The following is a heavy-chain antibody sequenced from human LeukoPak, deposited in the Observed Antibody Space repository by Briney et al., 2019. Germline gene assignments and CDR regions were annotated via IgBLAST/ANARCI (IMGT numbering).Heavy chain of an antibody. D-gene: IGHD4-23*01. V-gene: IGHV4-34*01. Sequence: PSETLSLTCAAYGGSFSGYYWSWIRQPPGKGLVWIGEINHSRSTNYNSSLKSRATISVDTSKNQFSLKLSSVTAADTAVYYCARVSRWTDYWGQGTLVTVSS. CDR1: GGSFSGYY. J-gene: IGHJ4*02. CDR3: ARVSRWTDY. CDR2: INHSRST.